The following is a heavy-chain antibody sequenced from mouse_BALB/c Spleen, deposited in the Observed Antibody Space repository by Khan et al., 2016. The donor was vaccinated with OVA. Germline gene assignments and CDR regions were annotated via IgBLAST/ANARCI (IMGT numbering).Heavy chain of an antibody. CDR1: GFTFSNYG. Sequence: EVELVESGGGLVKPGGSLKFSCAASGFTFSNYGMSWVRQTPEKRLEWVATISSGGSYTYYPDSVKGRFTIFRDNANYTLYLKMSSLRSEDTAMYYGARTPGYYGSNYFDYWGQGTTLTFSS. CDR3: ARTPGYYGSNYFDY. V-gene: IGHV5-9-3*01. D-gene: IGHD1-1*01. J-gene: IGHJ2*01. CDR2: ISSGGSYT.